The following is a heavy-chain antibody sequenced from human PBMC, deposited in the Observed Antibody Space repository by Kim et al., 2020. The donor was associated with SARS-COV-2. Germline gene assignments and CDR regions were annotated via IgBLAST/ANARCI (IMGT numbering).Heavy chain of an antibody. CDR2: IYYTGNT. D-gene: IGHD3-16*01. CDR1: GGSVSSGSYY. V-gene: IGHV4-61*01. Sequence: SETLSLTCTVSGGSVSSGSYYWNWFRQPPGKGLEWIAYIYYTGNTNYNPSLKSRVTILLDTSKNQFSLRLNSVTAADTAVYYCARDMFADVRDYFDYWGQGTLVTVSP. CDR3: ARDMFADVRDYFDY. J-gene: IGHJ4*02.